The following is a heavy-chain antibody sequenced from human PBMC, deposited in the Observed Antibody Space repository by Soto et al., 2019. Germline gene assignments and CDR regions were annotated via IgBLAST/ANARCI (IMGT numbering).Heavy chain of an antibody. V-gene: IGHV3-23*01. D-gene: IGHD5-12*01. Sequence: GESLKISCAASGFTFSSYAMSWVRQAPGKGLEWVSAISGSGGSTYYADSVKGRFTISRDNSKNTLYPQMNSLRAEDTAVYYCAKTHVDIVATSRAFDYWGQGTLVTVSS. J-gene: IGHJ4*02. CDR2: ISGSGGST. CDR3: AKTHVDIVATSRAFDY. CDR1: GFTFSSYA.